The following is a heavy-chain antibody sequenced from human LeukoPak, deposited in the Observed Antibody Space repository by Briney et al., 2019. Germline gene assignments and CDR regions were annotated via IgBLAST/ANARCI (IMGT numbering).Heavy chain of an antibody. CDR3: AELGITMIGGV. D-gene: IGHD3-10*02. CDR2: VSTSGSTI. Sequence: GGSLRLSCAASGFTFSSYEMNWVRQAPGKGLEWVSYVSTSGSTIYYADSVKGRFTISRDNAKNSLYLQMNSLRAEDTAVYYCAELGITMIGGVWGKGTTVTISS. J-gene: IGHJ6*04. CDR1: GFTFSSYE. V-gene: IGHV3-48*03.